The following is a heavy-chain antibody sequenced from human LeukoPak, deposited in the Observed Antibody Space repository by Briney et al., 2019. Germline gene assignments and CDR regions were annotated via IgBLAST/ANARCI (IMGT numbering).Heavy chain of an antibody. D-gene: IGHD4-23*01. CDR3: ARGEVATVVTRGDAFDI. CDR1: GGXFSGYY. V-gene: IGHV4-34*01. CDR2: TNHSGST. Sequence: SETLSLTCAVYGGXFSGYYCSWIRQPPGKGLEWIGETNHSGSTNYNPSLKSRVTISVDTSKNQFSLKLSSVTAADTAVYYCARGEVATVVTRGDAFDIWGQGTMVTVSS. J-gene: IGHJ3*02.